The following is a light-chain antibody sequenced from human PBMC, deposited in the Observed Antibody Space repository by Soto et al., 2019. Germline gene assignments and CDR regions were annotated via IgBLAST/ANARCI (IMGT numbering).Light chain of an antibody. CDR3: CSFALRSTLI. CDR2: EGG. CDR1: SSDVGNYNL. V-gene: IGLV2-23*01. J-gene: IGLJ2*01. Sequence: LTQPASVSGSPGQSITISCTGTSSDVGNYNLVSWYQQYPGKAPKLMIYEGGKRPSGVSNRFSGSKSGNTASLTISGLQAEDEADYYCCSFALRSTLIFGGGTKLTVL.